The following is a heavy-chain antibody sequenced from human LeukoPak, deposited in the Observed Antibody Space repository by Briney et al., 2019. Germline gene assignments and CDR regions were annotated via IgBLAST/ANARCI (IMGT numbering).Heavy chain of an antibody. CDR3: ARDLSIAARVGFDY. V-gene: IGHV1-18*01. D-gene: IGHD6-6*01. J-gene: IGHJ4*02. CDR1: GYTFTSYG. CDR2: ISAYNGNT. Sequence: ASVKVSCKASGYTFTSYGISWVRQAPGQGLEWMGWISAYNGNTNYAQKLQGRVTMTTDTSTSTAYMELRSLRSDDTAVYYCARDLSIAARVGFDYWGQGTLVTVSS.